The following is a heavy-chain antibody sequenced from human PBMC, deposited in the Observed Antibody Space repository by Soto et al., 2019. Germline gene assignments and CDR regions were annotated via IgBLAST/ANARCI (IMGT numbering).Heavy chain of an antibody. Sequence: SETLSLTCSVSGVSITSGSYYWFWIRQPPGKGLEWIGYSYNTGSSNYNPSFKSRVTISVDTSKNQFSLKLTSVIAADTAVYYCATNTTGGSSRNWFDPCGQGTMVTVSS. D-gene: IGHD2-8*02. CDR1: GVSITSGSYY. CDR3: ATNTTGGSSRNWFDP. J-gene: IGHJ5*02. CDR2: SYNTGSS. V-gene: IGHV4-61*01.